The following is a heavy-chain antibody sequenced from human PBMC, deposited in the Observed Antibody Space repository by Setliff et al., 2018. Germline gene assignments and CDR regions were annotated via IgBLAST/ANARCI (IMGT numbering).Heavy chain of an antibody. CDR3: ARGFRSRGTVSSFDY. CDR2: ISGSSSNFI. V-gene: IGHV3-21*04. Sequence: GGSLRLSCAASGFTFSASTMNWIRQAPGKGLEWVSSISGSSSNFIYYADSVKGRFTISRDNAKTSLYLQMNSLRAEDTAVYYCARGFRSRGTVSSFDYWGQGTLVTVSS. CDR1: GFTFSAST. D-gene: IGHD4-4*01. J-gene: IGHJ4*02.